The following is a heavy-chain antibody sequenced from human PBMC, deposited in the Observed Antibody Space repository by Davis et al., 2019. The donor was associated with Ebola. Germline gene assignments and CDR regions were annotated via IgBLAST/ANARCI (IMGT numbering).Heavy chain of an antibody. Sequence: GESLKISCAASGFTCSSYATRWYRTSPWKCLACVSRPRACDGSTYSADSVKGRFTISRDNSQNTLYMQMNSLRAEDTAVYYCAKPPNNIVGAIYYFDYWGQGTLVTVSS. J-gene: IGHJ4*02. CDR2: PRACDGST. CDR3: AKPPNNIVGAIYYFDY. D-gene: IGHD1-26*01. CDR1: GFTCSSYA. V-gene: IGHV3-23*01.